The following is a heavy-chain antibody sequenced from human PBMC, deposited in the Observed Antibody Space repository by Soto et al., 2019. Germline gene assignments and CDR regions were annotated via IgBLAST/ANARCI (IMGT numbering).Heavy chain of an antibody. Sequence: SGPTLVNPTQTLTLTCTFSGFSLSTSGVGVGWIRQPPGKALEWLALIYWDDDKRYSPSLKSRITITKETSKNQVVLTMTHMDPVDTATYYCAHSLIGYYYDSSGSNWFDPWGQGTLVTVSS. CDR2: IYWDDDK. J-gene: IGHJ5*02. D-gene: IGHD3-22*01. CDR1: GFSLSTSGVG. CDR3: AHSLIGYYYDSSGSNWFDP. V-gene: IGHV2-5*02.